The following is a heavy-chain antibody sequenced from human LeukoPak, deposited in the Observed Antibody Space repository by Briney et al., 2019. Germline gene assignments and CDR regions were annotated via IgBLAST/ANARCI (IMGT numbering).Heavy chain of an antibody. J-gene: IGHJ6*03. CDR2: INPNSGGT. Sequence: ASVKVSCKASGYTFTGYYMHWVRQAPGQGLEWMGWINPNSGGTNYAQKFQGRVTMTRDTSISTAYMELSRLRSDDTAVYYCARDGEDIVVVPAAPPGYYYYYMDVWGKGTTVTVSS. CDR3: ARDGEDIVVVPAAPPGYYYYYMDV. D-gene: IGHD2-2*01. CDR1: GYTFTGYY. V-gene: IGHV1-2*02.